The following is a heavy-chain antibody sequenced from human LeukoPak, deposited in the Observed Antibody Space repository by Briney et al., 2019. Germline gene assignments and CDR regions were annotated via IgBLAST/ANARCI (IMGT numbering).Heavy chain of an antibody. J-gene: IGHJ4*02. V-gene: IGHV3-23*01. CDR1: GFTFSNYA. Sequence: GGSLRLSCVASGFTFSNYAMSWVREAPGKGLEWVSVFRGSGGSTDYADSVKGRFTISTNTSKNTLYLEMNNLRVEDTAVYYCAGRIAVAGTLQYWGQGTLVTVSS. D-gene: IGHD6-19*01. CDR3: AGRIAVAGTLQY. CDR2: FRGSGGST.